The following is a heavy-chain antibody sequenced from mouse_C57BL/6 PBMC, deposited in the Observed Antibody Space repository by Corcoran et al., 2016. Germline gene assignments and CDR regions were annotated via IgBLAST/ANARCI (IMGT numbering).Heavy chain of an antibody. CDR1: GFNIKNTY. CDR3: ASATVGAEGYFDV. CDR2: IDPANGNT. J-gene: IGHJ1*03. V-gene: IGHV14-3*01. D-gene: IGHD1-1*01. Sequence: EVQLQQSVAELVRPGASVKLSCTASGFNIKNTYMHWVKQRPEQGLEWIGRIDPANGNTKYAPKFQSKATITADTSSNTAYLQLSSLTSEDTAIYCCASATVGAEGYFDVWGTGTTVTVSS.